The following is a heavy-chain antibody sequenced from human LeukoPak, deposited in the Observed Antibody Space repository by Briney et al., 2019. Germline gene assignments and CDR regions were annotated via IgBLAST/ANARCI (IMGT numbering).Heavy chain of an antibody. V-gene: IGHV4-4*07. Sequence: SETLSLTCTVSGGSINSYYWNWIRQPAGKGLEWIGHIQASGSTKYNPSLKSRVTMSIDTSKNQFSLNLYSVTAADTAVYYCATNYTAVSAFDSWGQGTLVTVSS. CDR2: IQASGST. CDR3: ATNYTAVSAFDS. CDR1: GGSINSYY. J-gene: IGHJ4*02. D-gene: IGHD6-19*01.